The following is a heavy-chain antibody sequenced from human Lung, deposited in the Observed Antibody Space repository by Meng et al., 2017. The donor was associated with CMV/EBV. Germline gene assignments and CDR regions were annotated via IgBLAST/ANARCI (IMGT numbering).Heavy chain of an antibody. V-gene: IGHV1-46*01. CDR1: GYTITNYY. CDR3: ARDLGYSSSWYFQYYFDC. J-gene: IGHJ4*02. Sequence: ASVKVSCKASGYTITNYYIHWVRQAPGQGLEWMGIINPSDNTTIYAQKFQGRVTMTRDTSTSTVYMELSSLRSDDTALYYCARDLGYSSSWYFQYYFDCWGQGTLVTVSS. D-gene: IGHD6-13*01. CDR2: INPSDNTT.